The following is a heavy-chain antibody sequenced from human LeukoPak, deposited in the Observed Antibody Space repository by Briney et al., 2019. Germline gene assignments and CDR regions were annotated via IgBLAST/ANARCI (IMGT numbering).Heavy chain of an antibody. Sequence: NWIRQPPGKGLEWVGRIKSKTDGGTTDYAAPVKGRFTISRDDSKNTLYLQMNSLKTEDTAMYYCTTDSGTIIYWGQGTLVIVPS. CDR2: IKSKTDGGTT. D-gene: IGHD3-10*01. J-gene: IGHJ4*02. CDR3: TTDSGTIIY. V-gene: IGHV3-15*01.